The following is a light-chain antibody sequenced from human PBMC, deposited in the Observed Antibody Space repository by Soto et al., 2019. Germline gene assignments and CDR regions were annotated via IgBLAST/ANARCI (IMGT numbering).Light chain of an antibody. CDR1: RSDVGAYNF. CDR2: EVT. J-gene: IGLJ1*01. CDR3: SSYTTSASYV. Sequence: QPSLNQPASLCGYPGQSITISCTRNRSDVGAYNFVSWYQHHPGRAPKLIIYEVTIRPSGVSNRFSGSKSGNTASLTISGLQAEDEADYYCSSYTTSASYVFGSGTKVTAL. V-gene: IGLV2-14*01.